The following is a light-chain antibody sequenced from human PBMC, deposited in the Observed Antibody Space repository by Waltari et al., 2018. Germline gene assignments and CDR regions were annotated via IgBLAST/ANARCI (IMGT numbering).Light chain of an antibody. CDR3: QQYNIWPLT. Sequence: EIVMTQSPATLSVSPGERATLSCRASQSFSSNLAWYQQKPGQAPRLLIYGASTRGTGIPARFSGSGSGTEFTLTISSLQSEDFAVYYCQQYNIWPLTFGGGTKVEIK. J-gene: IGKJ4*01. CDR2: GAS. CDR1: QSFSSN. V-gene: IGKV3-15*01.